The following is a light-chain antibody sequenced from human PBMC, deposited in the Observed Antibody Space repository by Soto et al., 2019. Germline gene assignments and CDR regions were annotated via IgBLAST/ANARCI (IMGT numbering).Light chain of an antibody. CDR1: GSDVGAYNY. CDR3: YSYTSSSTYV. CDR2: DVS. Sequence: ARNQPASGNGFPGQSSSISCSGTGSDVGAYNYVSWYQQHPAKAPKLMIYDVSNRPSGVSDRFSGSKSGNTASLTISGLQAEDEADYYCYSYTSSSTYVFGSGTKVTV. V-gene: IGLV2-14*01. J-gene: IGLJ1*01.